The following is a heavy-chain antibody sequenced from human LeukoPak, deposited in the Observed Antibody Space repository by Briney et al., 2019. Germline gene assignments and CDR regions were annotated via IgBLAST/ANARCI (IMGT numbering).Heavy chain of an antibody. Sequence: GASVKVSCKASGGTFSSYAISWVRQAPGQGLEWMGWIKPNSGGTNYAQKFQGRVTMTRDTSISTAYMELSRLRSDDTAVYYCARDFYSSGWYYYCYYYMDVWGKGTTVTVSS. J-gene: IGHJ6*03. D-gene: IGHD6-19*01. CDR1: GGTFSSYA. CDR2: IKPNSGGT. CDR3: ARDFYSSGWYYYCYYYMDV. V-gene: IGHV1-2*02.